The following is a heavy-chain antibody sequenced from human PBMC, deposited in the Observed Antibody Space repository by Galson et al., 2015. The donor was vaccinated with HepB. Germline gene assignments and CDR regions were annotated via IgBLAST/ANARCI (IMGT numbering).Heavy chain of an antibody. D-gene: IGHD3-10*01. CDR2: ISYDGSNK. CDR1: VFTFSSYA. Sequence: SLRLSCAASVFTFSSYAMHWVRQAPGKGLEWVAVISYDGSNKYYADSVKGRFTISRDNSKNTLYLQMNSLRAEDTAVYYCARAYTMVRGPIDYWGHGTLVTVSS. CDR3: ARAYTMVRGPIDY. J-gene: IGHJ4*01. V-gene: IGHV3-30*04.